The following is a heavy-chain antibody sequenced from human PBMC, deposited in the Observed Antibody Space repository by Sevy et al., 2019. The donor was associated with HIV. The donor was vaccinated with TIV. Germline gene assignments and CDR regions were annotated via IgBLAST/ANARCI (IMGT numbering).Heavy chain of an antibody. D-gene: IGHD5-12*01. CDR2: ITRNSYEAYGGTA. Sequence: GGSLRLSCTASGFTFDDYAMSWFRQAPGKGLEWVAFITRNSYEAYGGTAEYAASVKDRFLISRDDSKSFAYLQMNSLKTEDTAVYYCTRGLATADTPEYYFDYWGQGTLVTVSS. CDR3: TRGLATADTPEYYFDY. V-gene: IGHV3-49*03. CDR1: GFTFDDYA. J-gene: IGHJ4*02.